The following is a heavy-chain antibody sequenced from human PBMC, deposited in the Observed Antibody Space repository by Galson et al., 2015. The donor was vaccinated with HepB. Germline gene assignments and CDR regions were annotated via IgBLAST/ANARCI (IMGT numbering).Heavy chain of an antibody. CDR1: GFTFSSYA. Sequence: SLRLSCAASGFTFSSYAMHWVRQAPGKGLEWVAVISYDGSNKYYADSVKGRFTISRDNSKNTLYLQMNSLRAEDTAVYYCARDLSGDYGDNAFDYWGQGTLVTVSS. J-gene: IGHJ4*02. CDR2: ISYDGSNK. V-gene: IGHV3-30*04. CDR3: ARDLSGDYGDNAFDY. D-gene: IGHD4-17*01.